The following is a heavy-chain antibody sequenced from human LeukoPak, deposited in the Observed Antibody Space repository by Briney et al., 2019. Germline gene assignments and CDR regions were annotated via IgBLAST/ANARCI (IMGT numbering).Heavy chain of an antibody. CDR2: INTNTGNP. Sequence: ASVKVSCKASGGTFSSYAISWVRQAPGQGLEWMGWINTNTGNPTYAQGFTGRFVFSLDTSVSTAYPQISSLKAEDTAVYYCARDPLSGYDILTGASGDAFDIWGQGTMVTVSS. CDR1: GGTFSSYA. J-gene: IGHJ3*02. D-gene: IGHD3-9*01. CDR3: ARDPLSGYDILTGASGDAFDI. V-gene: IGHV7-4-1*02.